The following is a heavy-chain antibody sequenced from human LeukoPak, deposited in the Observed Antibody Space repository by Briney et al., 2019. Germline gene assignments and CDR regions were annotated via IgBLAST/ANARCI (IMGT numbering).Heavy chain of an antibody. CDR1: GYSISSGYY. V-gene: IGHV4-38-2*02. CDR2: LYHSGNS. J-gene: IGHJ3*01. CDR3: ARDATPGAFDF. D-gene: IGHD3-10*01. Sequence: ASETLSLTCTVSGYSISSGYYWGWIRQPPGKGLEWIGSLYHSGNSYYNPSLKSRATISVDTSKNHFSLKLSSVTAADTAVYYCARDATPGAFDFWGQGTMVTVSS.